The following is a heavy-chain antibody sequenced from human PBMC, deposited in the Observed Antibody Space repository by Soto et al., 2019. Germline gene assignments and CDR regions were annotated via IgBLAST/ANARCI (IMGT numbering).Heavy chain of an antibody. CDR3: ARDRSVYSSSWYRGYGMDV. Sequence: PGESLKISCKGSGYSFPTHWIGWVRQMPGKGLEWMGIIYPGDSDTRYSPSFQGQVTITRDTSISTAYMELSSLRSDDTAVYYCARDRSVYSSSWYRGYGMDVWGQGTTVTVSS. V-gene: IGHV5-51*01. CDR2: IYPGDSDT. CDR1: GYSFPTHW. J-gene: IGHJ6*02. D-gene: IGHD6-13*01.